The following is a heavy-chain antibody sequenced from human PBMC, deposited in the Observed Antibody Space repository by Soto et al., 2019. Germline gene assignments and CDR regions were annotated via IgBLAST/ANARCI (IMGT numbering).Heavy chain of an antibody. D-gene: IGHD4-4*01. Sequence: QITLKESGPTLVKPTQTLTLTCTFSGFSLSTDGVGVGWIRQPPGKALEWLALIYWNDDKRYSPFLKSRLTIAKDTSKNPVVLTMTNVDPADTATYYCARRPRYSNYVDYWGQGTLVTVSS. J-gene: IGHJ4*02. V-gene: IGHV2-5*01. CDR3: ARRPRYSNYVDY. CDR2: IYWNDDK. CDR1: GFSLSTDGVG.